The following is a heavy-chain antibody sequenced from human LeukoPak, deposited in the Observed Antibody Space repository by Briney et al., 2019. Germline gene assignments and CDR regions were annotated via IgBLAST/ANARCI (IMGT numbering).Heavy chain of an antibody. D-gene: IGHD2-8*01. J-gene: IGHJ4*02. V-gene: IGHV3-30*03. CDR2: ISYDGSNK. Sequence: PGRSLRLSCAASGFTFSSYGMHWVRQAPGKGLEWVAVISYDGSNKYYADSVKGRFTISRDNSKNTLYLQMNSLRAEDTAVYYCAANKMGYWGLGTLVTVSS. CDR3: AANKMGY. CDR1: GFTFSSYG.